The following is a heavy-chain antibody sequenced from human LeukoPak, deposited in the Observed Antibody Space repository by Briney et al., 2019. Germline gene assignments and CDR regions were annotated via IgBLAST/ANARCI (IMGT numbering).Heavy chain of an antibody. CDR2: IRFDGSKE. CDR3: ARGGKAAAAHWFDP. J-gene: IGHJ5*02. Sequence: GGSLRLSCVASGFIFTTYGMHWVRQAPGRGLEWVAFIRFDGSKEDYGDSVKGRFTIARDNSKNTLYLQMNSLRLEDTAVYYCARGGKAAAAHWFDPWGQGTLVAV. D-gene: IGHD6-25*01. V-gene: IGHV3-30*02. CDR1: GFIFTTYG.